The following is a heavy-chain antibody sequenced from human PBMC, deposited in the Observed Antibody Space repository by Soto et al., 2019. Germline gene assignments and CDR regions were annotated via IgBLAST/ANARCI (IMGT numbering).Heavy chain of an antibody. V-gene: IGHV3-21*01. D-gene: IGHD6-6*01. CDR3: ARKPGGSSSGFFDY. J-gene: IGHJ4*02. CDR1: GFTFSSYS. Sequence: LRLSCAASGFTFSSYSMNWVRQAPGKGLEWVSSISSSSSYIYYADSVKGRFTISRDNAKNSLYLQMNSLRAEDTAVYYCARKPGGSSSGFFDYWGQGTLVTVSS. CDR2: ISSSSSYI.